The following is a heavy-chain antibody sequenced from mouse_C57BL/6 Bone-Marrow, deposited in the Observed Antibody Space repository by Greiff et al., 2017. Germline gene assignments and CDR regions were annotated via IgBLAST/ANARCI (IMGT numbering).Heavy chain of an antibody. D-gene: IGHD2-5*01. CDR2: IRSKSNNYAT. CDR1: GFSFNTYA. V-gene: IGHV10-1*01. J-gene: IGHJ3*01. CDR3: VRHDSYSNSAWFAY. Sequence: EVQRVESGGGLVQPKGSLKLSCAASGFSFNTYAMNWVRQAPGKGLEWVARIRSKSNNYATYYADSVKDRFTISRDDSESRLYLQMNNLKTEDTAMYYCVRHDSYSNSAWFAYWGQGTLVTVSA.